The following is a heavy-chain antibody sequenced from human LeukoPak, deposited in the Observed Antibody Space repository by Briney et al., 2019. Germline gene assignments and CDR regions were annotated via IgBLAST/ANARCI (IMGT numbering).Heavy chain of an antibody. V-gene: IGHV4-39*07. CDR1: GGSITSSNYY. CDR2: INHSGST. D-gene: IGHD2-2*01. Sequence: SETLSLTCAVSGGSITSSNYYWGWIRQPPGKGLEWIGEINHSGSTNYNPSLKSRVTISVDTSKNQFSLKLSSVTAADTAVYYCARPLAHCSSTSCRRRGMDVWGKGTTVTVSS. J-gene: IGHJ6*03. CDR3: ARPLAHCSSTSCRRRGMDV.